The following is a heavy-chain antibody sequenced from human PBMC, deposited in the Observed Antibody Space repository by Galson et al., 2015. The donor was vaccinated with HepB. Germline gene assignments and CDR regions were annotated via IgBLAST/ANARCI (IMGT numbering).Heavy chain of an antibody. V-gene: IGHV3-21*01. D-gene: IGHD3-3*01. CDR1: GFTFYNSR. CDR2: ISPNSGYI. Sequence: LRLSCAASGFTFYNSRLGWVRQPPGKGLEWVTSISPNSGYIYYADSVKGRFTISRDNSKNSLYLQLNSLRADDTAVYYCAREFEAMFFGVATHFDHCGQGTLVTVSS. J-gene: IGHJ4*02. CDR3: AREFEAMFFGVATHFDH.